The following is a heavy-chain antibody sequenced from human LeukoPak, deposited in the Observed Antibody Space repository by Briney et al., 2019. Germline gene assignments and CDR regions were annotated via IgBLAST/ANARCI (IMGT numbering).Heavy chain of an antibody. V-gene: IGHV4-31*03. CDR1: GGSISSGGYY. Sequence: PSETLSLTCTVSGGSISSGGYYWSWIRQHPGKGLEWIGYIYYSGSTYYNPSLKSRVTISVDTSKNQFSLKLSSVTAADTAVYYCARDRGSIVARYFDYWGQGTLVTVSS. J-gene: IGHJ4*02. CDR2: IYYSGST. CDR3: ARDRGSIVARYFDY. D-gene: IGHD6-25*01.